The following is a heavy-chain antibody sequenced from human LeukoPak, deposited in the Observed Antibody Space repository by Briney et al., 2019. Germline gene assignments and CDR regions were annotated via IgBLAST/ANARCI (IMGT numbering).Heavy chain of an antibody. D-gene: IGHD2-2*01. J-gene: IGHJ5*02. CDR2: IYHSGST. CDR1: GGSISSGGYY. Sequence: SETLSLTCTVSGGSISSGGYYWRWIRQHPGKGLEWIGYIYHSGSTYYNPSLKSRVTISVDTSKNQFSLKLSSVTAADTAVCYCARLQYCSGTSCYWFDPWGQGTLVTVSS. CDR3: ARLQYCSGTSCYWFDP. V-gene: IGHV4-31*03.